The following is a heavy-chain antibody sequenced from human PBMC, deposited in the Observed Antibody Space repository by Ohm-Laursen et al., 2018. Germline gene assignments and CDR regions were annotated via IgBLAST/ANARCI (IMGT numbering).Heavy chain of an antibody. D-gene: IGHD3-10*01. V-gene: IGHV6-1*01. J-gene: IGHJ3*02. Sequence: PTQTLTLTCAISGDTVSSNSAAWSWIRQSPSRGLEWLGRTYYRSKWYKDYEVSVKSRITINPDTSKNEFSLQLNSVTPEDTAVYYCARDLYNIDAFDIWGQGTMVTVSS. CDR2: TYYRSKWYK. CDR1: GDTVSSNSAA. CDR3: ARDLYNIDAFDI.